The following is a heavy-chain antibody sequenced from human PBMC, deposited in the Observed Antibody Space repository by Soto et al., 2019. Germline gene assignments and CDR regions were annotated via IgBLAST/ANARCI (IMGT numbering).Heavy chain of an antibody. CDR3: ARDSSPIVVVITRDLIAFDI. CDR1: GFTFSSYA. J-gene: IGHJ3*02. D-gene: IGHD3-22*01. V-gene: IGHV3-30-3*01. Sequence: GGSLRLSCAASGFTFSSYAMHWVRQAPGKGLEWVAVISYDGSNKYYADSVKGRFTISRDNSKNTLYLQMNSLRAEDTAVYYCARDSSPIVVVITRDLIAFDIWGQGTMVTVSS. CDR2: ISYDGSNK.